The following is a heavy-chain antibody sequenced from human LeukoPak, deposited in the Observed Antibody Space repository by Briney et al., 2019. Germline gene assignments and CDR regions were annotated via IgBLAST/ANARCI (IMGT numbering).Heavy chain of an antibody. CDR3: ARQGMWGAFDF. CDR2: INPSGGST. J-gene: IGHJ3*01. D-gene: IGHD1-26*01. V-gene: IGHV1-46*01. Sequence: ASVKVSCKASGYTFTSYYMHWVRQAPGQGLEWMGIINPSGGSTSYAQKFQGRVTMTRDTSTSTVYMELSRLRSDDTAIYYCARQGMWGAFDFWGQGTMVTVSS. CDR1: GYTFTSYY.